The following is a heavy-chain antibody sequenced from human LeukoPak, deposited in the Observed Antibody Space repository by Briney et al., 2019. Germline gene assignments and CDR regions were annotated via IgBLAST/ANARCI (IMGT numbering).Heavy chain of an antibody. CDR3: VRTTTTVTSRWFDP. Sequence: PGGSLRLSCAASGFTFSDYYMSWFRQAPGKGLEWVPYISTSGSTIYYADSVKGRFTISRDNAKNSVYLQMNSLRADDTAVYFCVRTTTTVTSRWFDPWGQGTLVTVSS. J-gene: IGHJ5*02. D-gene: IGHD4-17*01. CDR1: GFTFSDYY. CDR2: ISTSGSTI. V-gene: IGHV3-11*04.